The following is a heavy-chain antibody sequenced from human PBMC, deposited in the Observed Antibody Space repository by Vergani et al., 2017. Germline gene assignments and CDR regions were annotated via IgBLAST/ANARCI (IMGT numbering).Heavy chain of an antibody. CDR3: ASQRYDFWSGAFFDY. V-gene: IGHV4-4*07. Sequence: QVQLQESGPGLVKPSETLSLTCTVSGGSISSYYWSWIRQPAGKGLEWIGRIYTSGSTNYNPSLKSRVTMSVDTSKNQFSLKLSSVTAADTAVYYCASQRYDFWSGAFFDYWGQGTLVTVSS. D-gene: IGHD3-3*01. CDR1: GGSISSYY. J-gene: IGHJ4*02. CDR2: IYTSGST.